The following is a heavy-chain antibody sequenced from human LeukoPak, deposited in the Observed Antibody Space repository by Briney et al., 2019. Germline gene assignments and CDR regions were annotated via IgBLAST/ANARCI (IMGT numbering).Heavy chain of an antibody. J-gene: IGHJ6*02. D-gene: IGHD3-10*01. V-gene: IGHV3-33*08. CDR2: IWYDGSNK. CDR3: AREILWFGEYYYYGMDV. CDR1: GFTVSSNY. Sequence: PGGSLRLSCAASGFTVSSNYMSWVRQAPGKGLEWVAVIWYDGSNKYYADSVKGRFIISRDNSKNTLYLQMNSLRAEDTAVYYCAREILWFGEYYYYGMDVWGQGTTVTVSS.